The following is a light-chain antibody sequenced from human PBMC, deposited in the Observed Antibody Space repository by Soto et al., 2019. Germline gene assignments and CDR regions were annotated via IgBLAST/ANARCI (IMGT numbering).Light chain of an antibody. CDR1: QSISSN. CDR2: GAS. V-gene: IGKV3-15*01. CDR3: LQHNNWPRT. J-gene: IGKJ1*01. Sequence: EIVMTQSPVTLSVSPGERATLSCRASQSISSNLAWYQHKPGQAPRLLIFGASTRATDVPARFSGSGSGTEFTLTISSLQSEDFAVYYCLQHNNWPRTFGQGTK.